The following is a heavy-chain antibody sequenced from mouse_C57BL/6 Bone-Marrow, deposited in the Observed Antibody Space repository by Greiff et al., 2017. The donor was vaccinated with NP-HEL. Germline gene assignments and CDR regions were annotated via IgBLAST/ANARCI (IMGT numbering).Heavy chain of an antibody. CDR1: GFSLTSYG. D-gene: IGHD1-1*01. Sequence: VHLVESGPGLVQPSQSLSITCTVSGFSLTSYGVHWVRQSPGKGLEWLGVIWRGGSTDYNAAFMSRLSITKDNSKSQVFFKMNSLQADDTAIYYCATFSYYYGSSRYWYFDVWGTGTTVTVSS. V-gene: IGHV2-5*01. J-gene: IGHJ1*03. CDR3: ATFSYYYGSSRYWYFDV. CDR2: IWRGGST.